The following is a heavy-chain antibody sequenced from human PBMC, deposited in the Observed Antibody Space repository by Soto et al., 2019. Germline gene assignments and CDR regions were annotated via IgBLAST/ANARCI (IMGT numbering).Heavy chain of an antibody. Sequence: GGSLRLSCAASGFTFSSYAMHWVRQSPGKGLEWVAVISYDGSNKYYADSVKGRFTISRDNSKNTLYLQMNSLRAEDTAVYYCARDRTSLRVFDYWGQGTLVTVSS. V-gene: IGHV3-30-3*01. J-gene: IGHJ4*02. CDR3: ARDRTSLRVFDY. CDR2: ISYDGSNK. CDR1: GFTFSSYA. D-gene: IGHD3-3*01.